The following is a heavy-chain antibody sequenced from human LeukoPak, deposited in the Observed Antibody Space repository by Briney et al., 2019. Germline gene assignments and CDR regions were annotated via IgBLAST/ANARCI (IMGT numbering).Heavy chain of an antibody. CDR3: ARHISDCGGDCPFDY. CDR2: IYPGDSDT. J-gene: IGHJ4*02. Sequence: GESLKISCKGSGYRFTSYWIGWVRQMPGKGLEWMGMIYPGDSDTRYSPSFEGQVTNSADKSIATAYLQWSGLKASDTAMYCCARHISDCGGDCPFDYWGQGTLVTVSS. CDR1: GYRFTSYW. V-gene: IGHV5-51*01. D-gene: IGHD2-21*02.